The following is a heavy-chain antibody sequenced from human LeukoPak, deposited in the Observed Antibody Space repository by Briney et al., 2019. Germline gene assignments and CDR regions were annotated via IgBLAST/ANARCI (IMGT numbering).Heavy chain of an antibody. D-gene: IGHD3-16*02. CDR1: GGSISSYY. Sequence: PSETLSLTCTVSGGSISSYYWSWIRQPPGKGLEWIGEINHSGSTNYNPSLKSRVTISVDTSKNQFSLKLSSVTAADTAVYYCARDLYYDYVWGSYRYTYFDYWGQGTLVTVSS. CDR3: ARDLYYDYVWGSYRYTYFDY. CDR2: INHSGST. V-gene: IGHV4-34*01. J-gene: IGHJ4*02.